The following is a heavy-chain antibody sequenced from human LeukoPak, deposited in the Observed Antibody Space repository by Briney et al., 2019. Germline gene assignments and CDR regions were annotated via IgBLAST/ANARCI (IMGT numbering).Heavy chain of an antibody. Sequence: PSDTQSLPCTVSGRPNSRCYWSWFRQPGGKGLESIVRFYPRWSPNLNPSLKRRVTMSVDTSKNQFSLKLSSVTAADTAVYYCAREYSGYDWSSYNWFDPWGQGTLVTVSS. CDR2: FYPRWSP. J-gene: IGHJ5*02. V-gene: IGHV4-4*07. CDR3: AREYSGYDWSSYNWFDP. CDR1: GRPNSRCY. D-gene: IGHD5-12*01.